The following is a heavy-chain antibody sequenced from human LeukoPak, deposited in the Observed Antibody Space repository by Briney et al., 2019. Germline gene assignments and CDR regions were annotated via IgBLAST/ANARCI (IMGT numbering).Heavy chain of an antibody. V-gene: IGHV3-48*01. J-gene: IGHJ5*02. CDR2: ISSNSSTI. CDR3: ARGQDYDFWSGYNWFDP. CDR1: GFTFSSYS. Sequence: GGSLRLSCAASGFTFSSYSMNWVRQAPGKGLEWVSYISSNSSTIYYADSVKGRFTISRDYAKNSLYLQMNSLRAEDTAVYYCARGQDYDFWSGYNWFDPWGQGTLSPSPQ. D-gene: IGHD3-3*01.